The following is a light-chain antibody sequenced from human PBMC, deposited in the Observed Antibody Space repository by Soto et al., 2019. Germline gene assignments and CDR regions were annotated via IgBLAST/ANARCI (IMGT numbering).Light chain of an antibody. V-gene: IGLV1-51*02. CDR2: EDN. CDR1: SSNIENNY. CDR3: ATWDSSLSGGV. J-gene: IGLJ1*01. Sequence: QSVLTQPPSVSAAPGQTVTISCSGSSSNIENNYVSWYRQLPGTAPKLLIYEDNKRPSGIPDRFSGSKSGTSATLGITGLETGDEADYYCATWDSSLSGGVFGTWTKLTVL.